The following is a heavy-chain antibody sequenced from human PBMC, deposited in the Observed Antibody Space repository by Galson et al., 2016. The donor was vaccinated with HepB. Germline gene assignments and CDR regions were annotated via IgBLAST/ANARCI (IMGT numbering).Heavy chain of an antibody. D-gene: IGHD5-18*01. V-gene: IGHV3-48*03. J-gene: IGHJ4*02. CDR2: IDSGSTTI. Sequence: SLRLSCATSGFTFSGYNMNWVRQAPGRRLEWVSYIDSGSTTIFYADSVKGRFTISRDNAKNSLYLQMNSLRAEDTALYYCVRESPGVSSYGSVDYWGQGTL. CDR1: GFTFSGYN. CDR3: VRESPGVSSYGSVDY.